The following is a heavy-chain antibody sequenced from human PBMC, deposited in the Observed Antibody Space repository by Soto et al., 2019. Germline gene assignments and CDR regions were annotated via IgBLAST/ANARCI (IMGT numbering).Heavy chain of an antibody. Sequence: GGSLRLSCAASGFTFTRYSMNWVRQAPGKGLEWVSSISSTTNYVYYGDSMKGRFTISRDNAKNSLYLEMNSLRAEDTAVYYCARESEDLTSNFDYWGQGTPVTVSS. CDR1: GFTFTRYS. CDR2: ISSTTNYV. V-gene: IGHV3-21*06. J-gene: IGHJ4*02. CDR3: ARESEDLTSNFDY.